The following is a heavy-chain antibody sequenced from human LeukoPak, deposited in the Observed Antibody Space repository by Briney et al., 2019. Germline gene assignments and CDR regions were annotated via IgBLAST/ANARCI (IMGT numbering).Heavy chain of an antibody. Sequence: SVKVSCKASGGTFSSYAISWVRQAPGQGLEWMGGIIPIFGTANYAQKFQGRVTITADESTSTAYMELSSLRSEDTAVYYCAREGNCGGDCYSFDYWGQGTLVTVSS. V-gene: IGHV1-69*01. CDR3: AREGNCGGDCYSFDY. J-gene: IGHJ4*02. CDR2: IIPIFGTA. CDR1: GGTFSSYA. D-gene: IGHD2-21*01.